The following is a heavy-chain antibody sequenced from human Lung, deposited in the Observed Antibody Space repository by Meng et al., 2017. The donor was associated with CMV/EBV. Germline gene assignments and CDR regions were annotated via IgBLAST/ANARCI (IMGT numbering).Heavy chain of an antibody. CDR2: ITHSGYI. D-gene: IGHD3-3*01. Sequence: LSCTVYGGSFSNYYWSWIPQPPGKGLECIGEITHSGYINYNPSLKSRVTVSVDTSKNQFSLKLSSVTAADTAVYYCARAGLTVLGAWFDPWGQGTXVTVSS. CDR1: GGSFSNYY. CDR3: ARAGLTVLGAWFDP. J-gene: IGHJ5*02. V-gene: IGHV4-34*01.